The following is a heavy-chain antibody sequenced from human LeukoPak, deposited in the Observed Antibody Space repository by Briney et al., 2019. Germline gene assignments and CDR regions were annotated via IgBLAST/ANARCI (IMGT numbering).Heavy chain of an antibody. CDR3: AKKDCSGASCYKAFDS. CDR1: GFTFSSSA. Sequence: PGGSLRLSCAASGFTFSSSAMSWVRQAPGKGLEWVSSISASGSTTYYADSVKGRFTIFRDNSKNTLYLQMNSLRAEDTALYYCAKKDCSGASCYKAFDSWGQGTLVTVSS. V-gene: IGHV3-23*01. CDR2: ISASGSTT. J-gene: IGHJ4*02. D-gene: IGHD2-2*02.